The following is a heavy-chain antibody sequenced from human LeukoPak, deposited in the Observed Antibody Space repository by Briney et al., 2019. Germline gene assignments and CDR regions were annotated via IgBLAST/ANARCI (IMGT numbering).Heavy chain of an antibody. J-gene: IGHJ3*02. Sequence: SVKVSCKASGYTFTSYAMNWVRQAPGQGLEWMGGIIPIFGTANYAQKFQGRVTITADESTSTAYMELSSLRSEDTAVYYCARQTQGRSAFDIWGQGTMATVSS. CDR2: IIPIFGTA. CDR3: ARQTQGRSAFDI. CDR1: GYTFTSYA. V-gene: IGHV1-69*13.